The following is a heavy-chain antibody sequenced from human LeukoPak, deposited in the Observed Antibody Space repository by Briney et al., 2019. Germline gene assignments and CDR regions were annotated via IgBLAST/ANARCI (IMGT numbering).Heavy chain of an antibody. D-gene: IGHD6-25*01. CDR2: ISGSSSYI. V-gene: IGHV3-21*01. Sequence: GGSLRLSCAASGFTFSSYSMNWVRQAPGKGLEWVSSISGSSSYIYYADSVKGRFTISRDNAKNSLYVQMNSLRAEDTAVYYCARRSGHYYWYFDLWGRGTLVTVSS. CDR1: GFTFSSYS. J-gene: IGHJ2*01. CDR3: ARRSGHYYWYFDL.